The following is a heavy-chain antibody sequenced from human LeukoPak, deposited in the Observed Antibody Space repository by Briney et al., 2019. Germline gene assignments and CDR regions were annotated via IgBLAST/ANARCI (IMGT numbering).Heavy chain of an antibody. CDR1: GYIFTGHH. CDR2: INPNIGAT. CDR3: ARDLGSGWSLDY. V-gene: IGHV1-2*02. D-gene: IGHD6-19*01. Sequence: ASVKVSYKASGYIFTGHHMHWVRLAPGQGLEWMGWINPNIGATNYAQKFQGRVTTTWDTSISTTYMELSRLRSDDTALYYCARDLGSGWSLDYWGQGTMVTVSS. J-gene: IGHJ3*01.